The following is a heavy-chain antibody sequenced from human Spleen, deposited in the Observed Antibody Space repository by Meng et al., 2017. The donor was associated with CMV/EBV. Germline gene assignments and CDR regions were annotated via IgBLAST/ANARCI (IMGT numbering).Heavy chain of an antibody. Sequence: MHWVRQAPGKGLEWVTFIRHDGSDAYYADSVKGRFTISRDNSKSTLYLQMNSLRAEDTAVYYCAKITYYDFWSAYLPQADGAENDYWGQGTLVTVSS. CDR2: IRHDGSDA. CDR3: AKITYYDFWSAYLPQADGAENDY. V-gene: IGHV3-30*02. J-gene: IGHJ4*02. D-gene: IGHD3-3*01.